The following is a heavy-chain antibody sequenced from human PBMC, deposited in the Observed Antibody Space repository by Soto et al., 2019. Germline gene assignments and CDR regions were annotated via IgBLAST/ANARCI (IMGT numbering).Heavy chain of an antibody. CDR2: MQPSTGRT. CDR1: GYSFTGLD. J-gene: IGHJ4*02. CDR3: ARGVSAGVDY. D-gene: IGHD1-26*01. Sequence: VQSGAEVREPGASVKVSCKASGYSFTGLDINWVRQTAGQGLEWMGWMQPSTGRTGYAQKFQGRVTMTRDTSINTAYMELTTLTSDDTAFYYCARGVSAGVDYWGQGTLVTVSS. V-gene: IGHV1-8*01.